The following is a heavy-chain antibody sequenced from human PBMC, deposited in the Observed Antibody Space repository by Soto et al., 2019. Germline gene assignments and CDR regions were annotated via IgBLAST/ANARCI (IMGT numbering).Heavy chain of an antibody. Sequence: SVKVSCKASGCTFSSYAISWVRQAPGQGLEWMGGIIPIFGTANYAQKFQGRVTITADESTSTAYMELSSLRSEDTAVYYCARGDITIFGVVTSDAYYYGMEIWGQGTTVLVSS. V-gene: IGHV1-69*13. CDR2: IIPIFGTA. J-gene: IGHJ6*01. D-gene: IGHD3-3*01. CDR3: ARGDITIFGVVTSDAYYYGMEI. CDR1: GCTFSSYA.